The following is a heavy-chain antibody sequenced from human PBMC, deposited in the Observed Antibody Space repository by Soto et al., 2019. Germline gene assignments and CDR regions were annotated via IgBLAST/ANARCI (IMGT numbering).Heavy chain of an antibody. CDR3: ARGGRDGYNQ. CDR1: GYTFTSYY. J-gene: IGHJ4*02. D-gene: IGHD5-18*01. Sequence: ASVKVSCKASGYTFTSYYLNWVRQAPGQGLDWMGMINPGDGSTSYAQKFQGRVTMARDTSTSTKYMEMSSLRSEDSAVYYCARGGRDGYNQWGQGTLVTVSS. CDR2: INPGDGST. V-gene: IGHV1-46*01.